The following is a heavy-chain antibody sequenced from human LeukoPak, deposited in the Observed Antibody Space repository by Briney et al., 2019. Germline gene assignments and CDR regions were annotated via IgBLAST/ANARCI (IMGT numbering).Heavy chain of an antibody. CDR1: GFTFSSYS. D-gene: IGHD1-14*01. CDR2: ISSSSSYI. J-gene: IGHJ6*02. Sequence: GGSLRLSCAASGFTFSSYSMNWVRQAPGKGLEWVSSISSSSSYIYYADSVKGRFTISRDNAKNSPYLQMDSLRAEDTAVYYCAKVSGGGLYYDGMDVWGQGTTVTVSS. CDR3: AKVSGGGLYYDGMDV. V-gene: IGHV3-21*01.